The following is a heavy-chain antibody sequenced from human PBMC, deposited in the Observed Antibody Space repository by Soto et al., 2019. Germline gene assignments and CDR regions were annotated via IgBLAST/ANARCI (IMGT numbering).Heavy chain of an antibody. CDR2: IKQDGSEK. D-gene: IGHD3-9*01. V-gene: IGHV3-7*04. CDR1: GFTFSNFW. Sequence: GSLRLSCAASGFTFSNFWMSWVRQAPGKGLEWVANIKQDGSEKYYVDSVKGRFTISRYNAKISLYLQMNSLRAEDTAVYYCVRGHYYDILSAYLYWGQGTLAPVSP. J-gene: IGHJ1*01. CDR3: VRGHYYDILSAYLY.